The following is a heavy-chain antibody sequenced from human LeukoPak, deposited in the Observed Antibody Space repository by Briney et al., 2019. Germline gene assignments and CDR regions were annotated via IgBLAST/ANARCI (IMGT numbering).Heavy chain of an antibody. D-gene: IGHD6-19*01. CDR2: IIPIFGIA. CDR1: GGSFSSYA. Sequence: ASVKVSCKASGGSFSSYAISWVRQAPGQGLEWMGRIIPIFGIANYAQKFQGRVTITADKSTSTAYMELSSLRSEDTAVYYCARDSTAVAGGNWFDPWGQRTLVTVSS. CDR3: ARDSTAVAGGNWFDP. V-gene: IGHV1-69*04. J-gene: IGHJ5*02.